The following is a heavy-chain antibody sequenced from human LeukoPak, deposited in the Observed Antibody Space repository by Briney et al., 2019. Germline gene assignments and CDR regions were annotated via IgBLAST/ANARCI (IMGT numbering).Heavy chain of an antibody. CDR1: GYSISSGYY. Sequence: SETLSLTCTVSGYSISSGYYWGWIRQPPGKGLEWIGSIYHSGSTYYNPSLKSRVTISVDTSKNQFSLKLSSVTAADTALYYCARVGGWLGYCTNSVCHGYMDVWGKGTTVTVSS. CDR2: IYHSGST. CDR3: ARVGGWLGYCTNSVCHGYMDV. D-gene: IGHD2-8*01. J-gene: IGHJ6*03. V-gene: IGHV4-38-2*02.